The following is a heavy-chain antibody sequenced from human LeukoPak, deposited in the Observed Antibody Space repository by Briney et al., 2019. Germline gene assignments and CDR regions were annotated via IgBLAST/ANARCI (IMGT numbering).Heavy chain of an antibody. V-gene: IGHV4-34*01. CDR2: INHSGST. J-gene: IGHJ5*02. CDR1: GGSFSGYY. D-gene: IGHD4-17*01. Sequence: SETLSLTCAVYGGSFSGYYWSWIRQPPGKGLEWIGEINHSGSTNYNPSLKSRVTISVDTSKNQFSLKLSSVPAADTAVYYCARAPGYAVTTKGWFDPWGQGTLVTVSS. CDR3: ARAPGYAVTTKGWFDP.